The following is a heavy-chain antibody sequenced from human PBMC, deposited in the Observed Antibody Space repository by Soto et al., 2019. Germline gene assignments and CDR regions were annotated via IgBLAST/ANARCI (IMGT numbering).Heavy chain of an antibody. CDR3: ARGSTVTTGSDY. CDR2: TYYRSKWYY. CDR1: GDSVSSDSAA. J-gene: IGHJ4*02. D-gene: IGHD4-17*01. Sequence: SQTLSLTCAISGDSVSSDSAAWNWIRQSPSRGLEWLGRTYYRSKWYYSYAVSLKSRMTINPDTSKNQFSLQLNSVTPDDTAVYYCARGSTVTTGSDYWGQGTLVTVSS. V-gene: IGHV6-1*01.